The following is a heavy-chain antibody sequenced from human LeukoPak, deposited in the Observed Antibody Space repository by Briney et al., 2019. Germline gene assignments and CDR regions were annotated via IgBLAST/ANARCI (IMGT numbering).Heavy chain of an antibody. V-gene: IGHV4-34*01. CDR1: GGSFSGYY. CDR3: ARSLYYDSSGYYWFFDY. J-gene: IGHJ4*02. Sequence: SETLSLTCAVYGGSFSGYYWSWIRQPPGKGLEWIGEINHSGSTNYNPSLKSRVTISVDTSKNQFSLKLSPVTAADTAVYYCARSLYYDSSGYYWFFDYWGQGTLVTVSS. CDR2: INHSGST. D-gene: IGHD3-22*01.